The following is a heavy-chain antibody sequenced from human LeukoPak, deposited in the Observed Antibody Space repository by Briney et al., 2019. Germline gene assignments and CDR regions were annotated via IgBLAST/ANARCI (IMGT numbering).Heavy chain of an antibody. D-gene: IGHD3-22*01. J-gene: IGHJ4*02. CDR3: ARDRYYYDSSGYYYSDY. CDR1: GFTVSSNY. Sequence: GGSLRLSCAASGFTVSSNYMSWVRQAPGKGLEWVSVIYSGGSTYYADSVTGRFTISRDNSKNTLYLQMNSLRAEDTAVYYCARDRYYYDSSGYYYSDYWGQGTLVTVSS. V-gene: IGHV3-66*01. CDR2: IYSGGST.